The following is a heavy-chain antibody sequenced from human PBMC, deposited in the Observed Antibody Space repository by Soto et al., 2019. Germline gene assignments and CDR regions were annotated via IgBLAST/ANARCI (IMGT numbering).Heavy chain of an antibody. CDR2: VFYGGT. Sequence: PSETLSLTCSVSGRSMSSNYWSWIRQSPDKGLEWLGYVFYGGTDYNPSLEGRVSMSVETSKSQFSLKLTSVTAADTAVYYCASYRGALYFDSCGQGILVTVSS. V-gene: IGHV4-59*01. CDR1: GRSMSSNY. CDR3: ASYRGALYFDS. J-gene: IGHJ4*02. D-gene: IGHD3-10*01.